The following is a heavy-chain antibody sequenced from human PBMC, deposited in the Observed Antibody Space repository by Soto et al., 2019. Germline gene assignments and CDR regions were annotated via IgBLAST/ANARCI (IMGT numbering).Heavy chain of an antibody. CDR3: ARDSITIFGGGMDV. Sequence: GGSLRLSCVASDFTFSTYSMNWVRQAPGKGLEWVAYISATSNHIYYADSLKGRFTISRDNAKSSLYLHMNSLRAEDTAVYFCARDSITIFGGGMDVWGQGTTVTVSS. D-gene: IGHD3-3*01. CDR2: ISATSNHI. V-gene: IGHV3-21*01. J-gene: IGHJ6*02. CDR1: DFTFSTYS.